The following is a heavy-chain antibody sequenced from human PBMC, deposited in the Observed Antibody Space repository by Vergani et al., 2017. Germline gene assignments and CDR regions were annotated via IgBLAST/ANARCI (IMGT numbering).Heavy chain of an antibody. CDR3: ARLSYDTTPYLQGGYDC. CDR1: GFTFTDAW. Sequence: VQLVESGGGLVKSGGSLRLSCVASGFTFTDAWMSWVRQAPGKGLEWVAFIRYDGSNKYYADSVKGRFTISRDNSKNTLYLQMNSLRAEDTAVYYCARLSYDTTPYLQGGYDCRGQGTLVSVSS. J-gene: IGHJ4*02. V-gene: IGHV3-30*02. D-gene: IGHD3-22*01. CDR2: IRYDGSNK.